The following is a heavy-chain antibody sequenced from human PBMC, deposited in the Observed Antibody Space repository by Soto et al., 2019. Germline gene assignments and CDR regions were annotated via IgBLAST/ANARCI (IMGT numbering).Heavy chain of an antibody. V-gene: IGHV1-18*04. CDR1: DFTFTSYG. J-gene: IGHJ6*02. Sequence: QVQLVQSGAEVKKPGASVKVSCKASDFTFTSYGISWVRQAPGQGLEWMGWISAYNGNTDYAQKLQGRVTMTTDTSTATDHMELRGLRSDDTAVYYCARDPPITGSLRGTPLMAVWGQGTTVTVSS. CDR3: ARDPPITGSLRGTPLMAV. CDR2: ISAYNGNT. D-gene: IGHD1-20*01.